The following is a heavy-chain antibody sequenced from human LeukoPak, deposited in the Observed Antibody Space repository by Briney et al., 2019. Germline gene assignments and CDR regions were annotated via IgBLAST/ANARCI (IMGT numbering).Heavy chain of an antibody. CDR3: ARHAYYYGSGSYFNY. D-gene: IGHD3-10*01. CDR2: INHSGST. V-gene: IGHV4-34*01. CDR1: GGSISGYY. J-gene: IGHJ4*02. Sequence: SETLSLTCTVSGGSISGYYWSWIRQPPGKGLEWIGEINHSGSTNYNPSLKSRVTISVDTSKNQFSLKLSSVTAADTAVYYCARHAYYYGSGSYFNYWGQGTLVTVSS.